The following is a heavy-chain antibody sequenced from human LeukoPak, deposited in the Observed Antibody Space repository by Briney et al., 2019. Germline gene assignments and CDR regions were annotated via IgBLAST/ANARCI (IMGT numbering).Heavy chain of an antibody. CDR3: AKDKFSGGSGSYYSGYFDY. CDR2: ISWDGGST. V-gene: IGHV3-43*01. Sequence: GGSLRLSCAASGFTFDDYTMHWVRQAPGKGLEWVSLISWDGGSTYYADSVKGRFTISRDNSKNSLYLQMNSLRTEDTASYYCAKDKFSGGSGSYYSGYFDYWGQGTLVTVSS. J-gene: IGHJ4*02. CDR1: GFTFDDYT. D-gene: IGHD3-10*01.